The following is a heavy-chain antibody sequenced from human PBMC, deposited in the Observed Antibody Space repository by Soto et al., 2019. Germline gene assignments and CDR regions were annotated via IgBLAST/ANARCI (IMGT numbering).Heavy chain of an antibody. J-gene: IGHJ4*02. V-gene: IGHV4-59*01. CDR2: IFYSGHL. Sequence: SETLSLTCAVSGASFGTYYWSWIRQPPGKGLEWIGYIFYSGHLKYNPSLKSRVTISVDTSKNQFSLKLSSVTAADTAVYYCARGSRFDYWGQGTLVTVSS. CDR3: ARGSRFDY. CDR1: GASFGTYY.